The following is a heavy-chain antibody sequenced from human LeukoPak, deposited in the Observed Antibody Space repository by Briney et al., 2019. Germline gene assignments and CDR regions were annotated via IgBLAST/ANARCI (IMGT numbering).Heavy chain of an antibody. CDR1: GFTFDDYA. CDR3: AKDSGYSYGFWGYYYYYGMDV. CDR2: ISGDGGST. J-gene: IGHJ6*02. Sequence: PGGSLRLSCAASGFTFDDYAMHRVRQAPGKGLEWVSLISGDGGSTYYADSVKGRFTISRDNSKNSLYLQMNSLRTEDTALYYCAKDSGYSYGFWGYYYYYGMDVWGQGTTVTVSS. D-gene: IGHD5-18*01. V-gene: IGHV3-43*02.